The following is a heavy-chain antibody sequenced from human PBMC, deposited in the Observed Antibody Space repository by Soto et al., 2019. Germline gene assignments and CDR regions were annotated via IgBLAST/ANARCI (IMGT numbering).Heavy chain of an antibody. CDR2: IIPIFGTA. D-gene: IGHD3-22*01. CDR1: GGTFSSYA. Sequence: SVKVSCKASGGTFSSYAISWVRQAPGQGLEWMGGIIPIFGTANYAQKFQGRVTITANESTSTAYMELSSLRSEDTAVYYCARFHDYYDSSGLFDYWGQGTLVTVSS. V-gene: IGHV1-69*13. J-gene: IGHJ4*02. CDR3: ARFHDYYDSSGLFDY.